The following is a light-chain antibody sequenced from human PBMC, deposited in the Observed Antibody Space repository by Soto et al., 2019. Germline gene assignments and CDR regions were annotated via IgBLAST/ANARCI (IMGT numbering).Light chain of an antibody. CDR2: DAS. CDR3: QQRSNWPPWT. J-gene: IGKJ1*01. Sequence: EIGLTQSPATLSLSPGERATLSCRASQSVSSYLAWYQQKPGQAPRLLIYDASNRATGIPARFSGSGSGTDFTLTISRLEPEDFAVYYCQQRSNWPPWTFGQGTKVEIK. CDR1: QSVSSY. V-gene: IGKV3-11*01.